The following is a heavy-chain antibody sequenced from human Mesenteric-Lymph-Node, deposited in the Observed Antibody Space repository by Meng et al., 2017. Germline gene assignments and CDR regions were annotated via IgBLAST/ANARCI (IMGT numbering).Heavy chain of an antibody. V-gene: IGHV3-30*04. CDR3: ARDGGSYSLCDY. Sequence: LSLTCAASGFTFSSYAMHWVRQAPGKGLEWVAVISYDGSNKYYADSVKGRFTISRDNSKNTLYLQMNSLRAEDTAVYYCARDGGSYSLCDYWGQGTLVTVSS. CDR1: GFTFSSYA. J-gene: IGHJ4*02. D-gene: IGHD1-26*01. CDR2: ISYDGSNK.